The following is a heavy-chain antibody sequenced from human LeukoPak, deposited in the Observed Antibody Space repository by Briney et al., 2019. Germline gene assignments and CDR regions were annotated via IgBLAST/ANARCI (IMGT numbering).Heavy chain of an antibody. V-gene: IGHV3-7*01. CDR3: ARDFRFLDDY. J-gene: IGHJ4*02. CDR2: IKQDGSEK. D-gene: IGHD3-3*01. CDR1: GFTFSSYW. Sequence: GSLRLSCAASGFTFSSYWMTWVRQTPGKGLEWVANIKQDGSEKYYVDSVEGRFTISRDNAKNSLYLQMNSLRAEDTAVYYCARDFRFLDDYWGQGTLVTVSS.